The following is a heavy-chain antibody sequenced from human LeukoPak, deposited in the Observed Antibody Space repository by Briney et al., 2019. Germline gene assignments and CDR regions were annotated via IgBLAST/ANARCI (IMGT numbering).Heavy chain of an antibody. V-gene: IGHV4-39*01. CDR1: GDSVSRSDSY. J-gene: IGHJ1*01. CDR3: ARRRYYDGSGYLE. Sequence: SETLSLTCSVSGDSVSRSDSYWDWIRQPPGKGLEWIGTIYYSGGTYYSPSLKSRVTMSVDPSNNQFSLTLRSVTAADTAVYYCARRRYYDGSGYLEWGQGTRLSVSS. CDR2: IYYSGGT. D-gene: IGHD3-22*01.